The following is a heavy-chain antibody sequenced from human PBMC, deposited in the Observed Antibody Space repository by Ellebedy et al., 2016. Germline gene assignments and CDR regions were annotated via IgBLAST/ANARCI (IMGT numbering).Heavy chain of an antibody. CDR1: GGSVSSGAYY. CDR2: IHYTGST. CDR3: ARVIEVLTILEEEDWFDP. J-gene: IGHJ5*02. Sequence: SETLSLTXIVSGGSVSSGAYYWGWIRHHPGKALEWIGNIHYTGSTYYNPSLKSRVIISIDTSKNQFSLKLSSVTAADTAVYYCARVIEVLTILEEEDWFDPWGQGTLVTVSA. V-gene: IGHV4-31*03. D-gene: IGHD3-3*01.